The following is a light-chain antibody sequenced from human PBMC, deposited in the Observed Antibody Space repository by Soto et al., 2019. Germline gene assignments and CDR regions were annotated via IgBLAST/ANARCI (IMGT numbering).Light chain of an antibody. CDR1: QSIRSW. CDR2: DAS. J-gene: IGKJ3*01. CDR3: QQTHTLPLT. V-gene: IGKV1-5*01. Sequence: DIQMTQSPTILSASVGDRVTITCRASQSIRSWLAWYQQKPGKAPNPLIYDASSLKSGVPARCSGSGSGTDFTLTISSLHPEDCATDYCQQTHTLPLTFGPGTKVDIK.